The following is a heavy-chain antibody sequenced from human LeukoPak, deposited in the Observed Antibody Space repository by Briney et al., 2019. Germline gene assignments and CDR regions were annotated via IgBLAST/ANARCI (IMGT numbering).Heavy chain of an antibody. CDR3: ARDSWLDV. CDR1: GFTFSSYG. V-gene: IGHV3-30*03. CDR2: ISYDGSNK. Sequence: GGSLRLSCAASGFTFSSYGMHWVRQAPGKGLEWVAVISYDGSNKYYADSVKGRFTISRDNANNLVYLQMNSVRAEDTAVYYCARDSWLDVWGQGTMVTVSS. D-gene: IGHD3-9*01. J-gene: IGHJ3*01.